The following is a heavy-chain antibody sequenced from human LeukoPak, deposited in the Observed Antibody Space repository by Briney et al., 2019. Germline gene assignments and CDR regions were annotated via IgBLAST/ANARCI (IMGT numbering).Heavy chain of an antibody. V-gene: IGHV3-21*01. CDR2: ISSSSYI. CDR1: GFTFSSYS. J-gene: IGHJ5*02. D-gene: IGHD3-22*01. Sequence: GGSLRLSCAASGFTFSSYSMNWVRQAPGKGLEWVSSISSSSYIYYADSVKGRFTISRDNAKNSLYLQMNSLRAEDTAVYYCAGADSSGCTNWFDPWGQGTLVTVSS. CDR3: AGADSSGCTNWFDP.